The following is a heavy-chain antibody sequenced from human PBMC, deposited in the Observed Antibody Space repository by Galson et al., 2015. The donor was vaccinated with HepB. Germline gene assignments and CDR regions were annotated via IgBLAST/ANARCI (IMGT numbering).Heavy chain of an antibody. V-gene: IGHV3-23*01. CDR1: GFTFSNYA. D-gene: IGHD6-19*01. CDR2: ISGSGYIT. J-gene: IGHJ6*02. Sequence: SLRLSCAASGFTFSNYAMTLVRQAPGKGLGWVSSISGSGYITYYADSVRGRFTLSRDNSWNTLSLQMNSLRAEDTAVYYCARIQQWLVRDLSYYGMDVWGQGTTVTVSS. CDR3: ARIQQWLVRDLSYYGMDV.